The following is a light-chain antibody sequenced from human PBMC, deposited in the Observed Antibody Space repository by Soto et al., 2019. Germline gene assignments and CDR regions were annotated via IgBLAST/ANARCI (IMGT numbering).Light chain of an antibody. Sequence: EIVLTQSPDTLSLSPGERATLSCWASHSVTTHLAWFQQRPGQTPRILIYDASTRAPGIPARFSGRGSGADFTLTISSLEPEDFAVYYCQQRSDSITFGQGTRLEIK. CDR1: HSVTTH. J-gene: IGKJ5*01. V-gene: IGKV3-11*01. CDR3: QQRSDSIT. CDR2: DAS.